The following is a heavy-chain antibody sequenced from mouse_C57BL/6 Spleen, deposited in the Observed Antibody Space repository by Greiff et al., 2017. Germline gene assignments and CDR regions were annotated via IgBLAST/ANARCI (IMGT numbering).Heavy chain of an antibody. CDR2: INPSNGGT. V-gene: IGHV1-53*01. Sequence: VQLKQPGTELVKPGASVKLSCKASGYTFTSYWMHWVKQRPGQGLEWIGNINPSNGGTNYNEKFKSKATLTVDKSSSTAYMQLSSLTSEDSAVYYCARYVLHYGSSYGYWGQGTTLTVSS. J-gene: IGHJ2*01. D-gene: IGHD1-1*01. CDR1: GYTFTSYW. CDR3: ARYVLHYGSSYGY.